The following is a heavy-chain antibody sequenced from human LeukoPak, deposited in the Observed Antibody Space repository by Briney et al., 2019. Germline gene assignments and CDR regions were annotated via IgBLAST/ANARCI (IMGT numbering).Heavy chain of an antibody. J-gene: IGHJ4*02. CDR1: GFTFSSYS. Sequence: GGSLRLSCAASGFTFSSYSMNWVRQAPGKGLEWVSSISSSSSYIYYADSVKGRFTISRDNAKNSLYLQMNSLRAEDTAVYYCARDHNGDYPKDHWGQGTLVTASS. CDR2: ISSSSSYI. V-gene: IGHV3-21*01. CDR3: ARDHNGDYPKDH. D-gene: IGHD4-17*01.